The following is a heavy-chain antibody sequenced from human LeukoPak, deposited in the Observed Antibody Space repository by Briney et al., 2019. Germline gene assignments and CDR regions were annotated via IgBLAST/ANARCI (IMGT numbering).Heavy chain of an antibody. D-gene: IGHD5-18*01. V-gene: IGHV3-53*01. Sequence: TGGSLRLSCAASGFTVITNDMTWVRQAPGKGLEWVSVLYSDGNTKYADSVQGRFTISRDNSKNTLYLEMNSLSPDDTAVYYCARHWGAAMVGYYYYMDVWGKGTTVTVSS. CDR3: ARHWGAAMVGYYYYMDV. J-gene: IGHJ6*03. CDR1: GFTVITND. CDR2: LYSDGNT.